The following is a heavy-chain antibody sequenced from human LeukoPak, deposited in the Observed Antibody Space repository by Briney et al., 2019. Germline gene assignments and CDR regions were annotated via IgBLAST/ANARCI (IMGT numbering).Heavy chain of an antibody. CDR2: IKQDGSEK. CDR1: GFTFSSYW. J-gene: IGHJ4*02. V-gene: IGHV3-7*03. CDR3: AKDGYYGSGSYIDY. D-gene: IGHD3-10*01. Sequence: GGSLRLSCAASGFTFSSYWMSWVRQAPGKGLEWVANIKQDGSEKYYVDSVKGRFTISRDNAKNSLYLQMNSLRAEDTAVYYCAKDGYYGSGSYIDYWGQGTLVTVSS.